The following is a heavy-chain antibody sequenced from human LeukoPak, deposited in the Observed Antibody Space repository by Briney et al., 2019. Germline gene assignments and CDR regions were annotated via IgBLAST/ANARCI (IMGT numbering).Heavy chain of an antibody. CDR2: FSGGGSSRT. CDR3: AKDLISAAGRGDFQH. V-gene: IGHV3-23*01. J-gene: IGHJ1*01. CDR1: GFTFDEYA. Sequence: GGSLRLSCAASGFTFDEYAMSWVRQAPGKGLEWVSLFSGGGSSRTYYADSVKGRFTISRDNSKNTLYLEMNSLRAEDTAVYYCAKDLISAAGRGDFQHWGQGTLVTVYS. D-gene: IGHD6-13*01.